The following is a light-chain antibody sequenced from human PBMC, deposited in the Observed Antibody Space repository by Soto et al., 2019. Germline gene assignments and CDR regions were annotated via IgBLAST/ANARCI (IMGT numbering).Light chain of an antibody. J-gene: IGKJ1*01. CDR3: QQYNSYPWT. CDR1: QTITRN. CDR2: AAS. Sequence: DIQMTQSPSSLSASVGDRVTIPCRASQTITRNLNWYQQKPGTPPKLLIYAASSLQSGVPSRFSGSGSGTEFTLTISSLQPDDFTTYYCQQYNSYPWTFGQGTKVDIK. V-gene: IGKV1-16*01.